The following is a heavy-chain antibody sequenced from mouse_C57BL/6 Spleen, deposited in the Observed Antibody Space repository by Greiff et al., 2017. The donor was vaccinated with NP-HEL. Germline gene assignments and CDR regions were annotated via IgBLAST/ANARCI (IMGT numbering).Heavy chain of an antibody. D-gene: IGHD1-1*01. CDR2: INPNNGGT. Sequence: EVQLQQSGPELVKPGASVKIPCKASGYTFPDYNMDWVKQSHGKSLEWIGDINPNNGGTIYNQKFTGKATLTVDKSSSTAYTALRSLTSEDTAVYYCARDYYGSSDWYFDVWGTGTTVTVSS. J-gene: IGHJ1*03. CDR1: GYTFPDYN. V-gene: IGHV1-18*01. CDR3: ARDYYGSSDWYFDV.